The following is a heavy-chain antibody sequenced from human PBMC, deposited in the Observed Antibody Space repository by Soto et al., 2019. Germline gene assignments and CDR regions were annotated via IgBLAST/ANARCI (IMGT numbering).Heavy chain of an antibody. D-gene: IGHD6-13*01. V-gene: IGHV4-31*03. J-gene: IGHJ4*02. Sequence: SETLSLTCTVSGGSISSGGYYWSWIRQHPGKGLEWIGYIYYSGSTYYNPSLKSRVTISVDTSKNQFSLKLSSVTAADTAVYYCARDSGQQMGYTFDYWGQGTLVTVSS. CDR1: GGSISSGGYY. CDR3: ARDSGQQMGYTFDY. CDR2: IYYSGST.